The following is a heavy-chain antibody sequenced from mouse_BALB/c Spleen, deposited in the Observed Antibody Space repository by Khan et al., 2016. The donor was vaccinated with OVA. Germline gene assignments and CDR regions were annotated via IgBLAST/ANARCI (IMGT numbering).Heavy chain of an antibody. Sequence: EVQLQESGPGLVKPSQSLSLTCTVTGYSITSNYAWNWIRQFPGNKLEWMGSINYSGSTNYNPSLKSRISITRDPSKNQFFLQLNSVTTEDAATYYCTRDGSRYNYAMDYWGQGTAVTVSS. CDR1: GYSITSNYA. J-gene: IGHJ4*01. D-gene: IGHD2-3*01. CDR3: TRDGSRYNYAMDY. CDR2: INYSGST. V-gene: IGHV3-2*02.